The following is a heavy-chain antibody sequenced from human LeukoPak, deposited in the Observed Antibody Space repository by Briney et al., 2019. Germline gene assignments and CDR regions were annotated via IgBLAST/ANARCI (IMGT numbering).Heavy chain of an antibody. CDR2: ISYDGSNK. D-gene: IGHD5-24*01. Sequence: GGSLRLSCAASGFTFSSYGMHWVRQAPGKGLEWVAVISYDGSNKYYADSVKGRFTISRDNSKNTLYLQMNSLRAEDTAVYYCARGARAGYNLEPFDYWGQGTLVTVSS. CDR1: GFTFSSYG. CDR3: ARGARAGYNLEPFDY. V-gene: IGHV3-30*03. J-gene: IGHJ4*02.